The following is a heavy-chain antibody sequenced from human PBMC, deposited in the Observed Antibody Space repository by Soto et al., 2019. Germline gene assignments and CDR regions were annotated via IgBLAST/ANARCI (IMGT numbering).Heavy chain of an antibody. D-gene: IGHD6-19*01. CDR1: GFTFSSYA. Sequence: QVQLVESGGGVVQPGRSLRLSCAASGFTFSSYAMHWVRQAPGKGLEWVAVISYDGSNKYYADSVKGRVTISRDNSKNTLYLQMNSLSAEDTAGYYPRAVAGSGTNAYWGQVTLVTVSS. CDR2: ISYDGSNK. J-gene: IGHJ4*02. V-gene: IGHV3-30-3*01. CDR3: RAVAGSGTNAY.